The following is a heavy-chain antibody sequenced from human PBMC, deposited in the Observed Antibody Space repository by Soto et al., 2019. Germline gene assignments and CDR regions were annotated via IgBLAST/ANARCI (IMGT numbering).Heavy chain of an antibody. CDR3: ARGPGGPDGPGDY. Sequence: QVQLVQSGAEVKKPGASVKVSCKAPGYTFTSYAMHRVRQAPGQRLEWMGWINAGNGNTKYSQKVQGRVTITRETSASTASMELSSLRSEGTAVYYCARGPGGPDGPGDYWGQGTMVTVSS. V-gene: IGHV1-3*01. CDR2: INAGNGNT. D-gene: IGHD2-15*01. J-gene: IGHJ4*02. CDR1: GYTFTSYA.